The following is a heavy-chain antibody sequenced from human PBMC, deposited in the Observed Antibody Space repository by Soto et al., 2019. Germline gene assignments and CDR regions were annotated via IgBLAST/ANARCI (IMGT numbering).Heavy chain of an antibody. CDR2: IYYSGST. CDR3: ARDKITGLFGY. J-gene: IGHJ4*02. Sequence: TSETLSLTCTVSGGSISSYYWSWIRQPPGKGLEWIGYIYYSGSTNYNPSLKSRVTISVDTSKNQFSLKLTSVTAADTAVYYCARDKITGLFGYWGQGTLVTVSS. D-gene: IGHD2-8*02. CDR1: GGSISSYY. V-gene: IGHV4-59*12.